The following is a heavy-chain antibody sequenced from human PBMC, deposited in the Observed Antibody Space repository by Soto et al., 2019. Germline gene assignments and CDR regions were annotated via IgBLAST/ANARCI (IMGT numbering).Heavy chain of an antibody. D-gene: IGHD2-21*01. Sequence: ASGKVSCKASGYTFVSHGISWVRQAPGQVFEWMGWISADNDNGNSAQKFQDRVTITIETSTNTAYMELRNLTSDDTALYYCVRDAWQQSTGDVWGQGTLFTVSS. V-gene: IGHV1-18*01. CDR1: GYTFVSHG. J-gene: IGHJ4*02. CDR2: ISADNDNG. CDR3: VRDAWQQSTGDV.